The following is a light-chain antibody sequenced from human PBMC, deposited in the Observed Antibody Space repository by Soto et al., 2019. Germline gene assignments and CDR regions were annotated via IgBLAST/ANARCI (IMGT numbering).Light chain of an antibody. CDR1: QTISFNN. J-gene: IGKJ1*01. CDR2: GAS. CDR3: QQYGSSPWT. Sequence: PGERPTLSCRASQTISFNNLAWYQQKRGQAPRLLIYGASSRATGIPDRFSGSGSETDFTLTISRLEPEDFAVYYCQQYGSSPWTFGQGTKVDIK. V-gene: IGKV3-20*01.